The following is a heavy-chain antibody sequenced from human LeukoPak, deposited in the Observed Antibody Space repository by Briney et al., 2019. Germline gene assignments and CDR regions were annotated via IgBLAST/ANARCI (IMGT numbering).Heavy chain of an antibody. CDR2: ISPYNANT. V-gene: IGHV1-18*01. J-gene: IGHJ4*02. CDR3: ARGPHSGWIDY. CDR1: GYTFTSYY. D-gene: IGHD6-19*01. Sequence: ASVKVSCKASGYTFTSYYISWVRQAPGQGLEWMGWISPYNANTNYAQKLQGRITMTTDTSTSTAYMELRSLRSDDTAVYYCARGPHSGWIDYWSQGTLVTVSS.